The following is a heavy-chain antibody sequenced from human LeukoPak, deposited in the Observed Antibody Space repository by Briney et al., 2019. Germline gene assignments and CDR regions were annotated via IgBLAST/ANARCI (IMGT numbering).Heavy chain of an antibody. D-gene: IGHD3-9*01. Sequence: GGSLRLSCATSGFTFSDYYMSWIRQAPGKGLEWVSYISSSGTYINSADSVKGRFTISRDYPKNSLYLQMSSLKAEDTAVYYCARQGGDILTGYLDYWGQGTLVTVSS. CDR3: ARQGGDILTGYLDY. J-gene: IGHJ4*02. CDR1: GFTFSDYY. CDR2: ISSSGTYI. V-gene: IGHV3-11*03.